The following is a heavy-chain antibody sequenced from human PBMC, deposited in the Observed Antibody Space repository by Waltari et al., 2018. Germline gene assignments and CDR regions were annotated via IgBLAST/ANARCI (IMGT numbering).Heavy chain of an antibody. CDR1: GFTFSSYA. Sequence: EVQLLESGGGLVQPGGSLRLSCAASGFTFSSYAMSWVRQAPGKGLEWVSAISGSGGSTYYADSVKGRFTISRDNSKNTLYLQMNSLRAEDTAVYYCVITFGGDDAFDIWGQGTMVTVSS. D-gene: IGHD3-16*01. CDR2: ISGSGGST. CDR3: VITFGGDDAFDI. J-gene: IGHJ3*02. V-gene: IGHV3-23*01.